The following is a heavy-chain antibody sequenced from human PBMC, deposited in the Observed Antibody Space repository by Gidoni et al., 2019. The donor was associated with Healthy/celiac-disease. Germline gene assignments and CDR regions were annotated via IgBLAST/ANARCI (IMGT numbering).Heavy chain of an antibody. CDR3: ARVGYYGCFDP. V-gene: IGHV1-69*06. CDR1: GGTSSSYA. Sequence: QVQLVQSGAEGKKHGSSVKVSCKASGGTSSSYAISWVRQAPGQGLEWRGGIIPIFGTANYAQKFQGRVTITADKSTSTAYMELSSLRSEDTAVYYCARVGYYGCFDPWGQGTLVTVSS. CDR2: IIPIFGTA. J-gene: IGHJ5*02. D-gene: IGHD3-3*01.